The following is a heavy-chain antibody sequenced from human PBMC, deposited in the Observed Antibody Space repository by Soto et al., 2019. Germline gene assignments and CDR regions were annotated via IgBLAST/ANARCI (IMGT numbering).Heavy chain of an antibody. V-gene: IGHV1-18*01. Sequence: ASVKVSCKASGYTFTSYGISWVRQAPGQGLEWMGWISAYSGNTNYAQKLQGRVTMTTDTSTSTAYMELRSLRSDDTAVYYCARVLRYFDLYNWFDPWGQGTLVTVSS. CDR3: ARVLRYFDLYNWFDP. CDR1: GYTFTSYG. CDR2: ISAYSGNT. J-gene: IGHJ5*02. D-gene: IGHD3-9*01.